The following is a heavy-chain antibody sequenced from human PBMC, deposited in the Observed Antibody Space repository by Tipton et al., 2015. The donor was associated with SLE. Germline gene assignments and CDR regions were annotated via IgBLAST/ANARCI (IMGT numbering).Heavy chain of an antibody. CDR3: ARGGVGGYDYFDY. V-gene: IGHV4-31*02. CDR1: GGSVSSGGYY. J-gene: IGHJ4*02. Sequence: LRLSCTVSGGSVSSGGYYWSWIRQHPGKGLEWIGYIYNSGGTDYSPSLKSRVTISADTSKNQFSLKLSSVIAADTAVYYCARGGVGGYDYFDYWGQGTLVTVSS. D-gene: IGHD5-12*01. CDR2: IYNSGGT.